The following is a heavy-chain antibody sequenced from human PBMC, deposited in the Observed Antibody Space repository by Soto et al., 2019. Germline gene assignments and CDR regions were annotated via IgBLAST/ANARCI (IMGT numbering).Heavy chain of an antibody. CDR3: AGPPGARGFDP. Sequence: SCAASGFTFSDYYMSWIRQAPGKGLEWVSYISSSDNTIYYADSVKGRFTISRDNAKNSLYLQMNSLRAEDTAVYYCAGPPGARGFDPWGQGTLVTVSS. V-gene: IGHV3-11*01. CDR2: ISSSDNTI. CDR1: GFTFSDYY. J-gene: IGHJ5*02.